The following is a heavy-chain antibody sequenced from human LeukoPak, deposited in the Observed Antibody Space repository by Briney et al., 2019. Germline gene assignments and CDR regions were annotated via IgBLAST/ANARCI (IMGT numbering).Heavy chain of an antibody. CDR3: ARDLVDYDILTGYPTDYYYYYGMDV. CDR2: ISSSSSYI. J-gene: IGHJ6*02. CDR1: GFTFSSYS. D-gene: IGHD3-9*01. Sequence: GGSLRLSCAASGFTFSSYSMNWVRQAPGKGLEWVSSISSSSSYIYYADSVKGRFTISRDNAKNSLYLQMNSLRAEDTAVYYCARDLVDYDILTGYPTDYYYYYGMDVWGQGTTVTVSS. V-gene: IGHV3-21*01.